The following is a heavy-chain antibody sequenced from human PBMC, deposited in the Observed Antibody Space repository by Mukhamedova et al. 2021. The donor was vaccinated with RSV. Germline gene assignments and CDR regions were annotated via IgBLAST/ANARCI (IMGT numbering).Heavy chain of an antibody. Sequence: GKGLEWAANIKQDGSEKYYVDSVKGRFTISRDNAKNSLYLQMNSLRAEDTAVYYCARPPGYYYDSSGPYYFDYWGQGTLVTVSS. D-gene: IGHD3-22*01. V-gene: IGHV3-7*01. J-gene: IGHJ4*02. CDR3: ARPPGYYYDSSGPYYFDY. CDR2: IKQDGSEK.